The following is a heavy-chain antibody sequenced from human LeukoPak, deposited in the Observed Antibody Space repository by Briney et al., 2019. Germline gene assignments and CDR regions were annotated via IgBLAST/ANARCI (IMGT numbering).Heavy chain of an antibody. V-gene: IGHV4-59*04. CDR3: AAQGQRYYYAVDV. Sequence: SETLSLTCTVSGRSISSYYWSWIRQPPGKGLEWIVNISYSGSTYYNPSLKTRVTISVDTSKNQFSLRLSSVTAADTAVYYCAAQGQRYYYAVDVWGQGTTVVVSS. J-gene: IGHJ6*02. D-gene: IGHD5-18*01. CDR1: GRSISSYY. CDR2: ISYSGST.